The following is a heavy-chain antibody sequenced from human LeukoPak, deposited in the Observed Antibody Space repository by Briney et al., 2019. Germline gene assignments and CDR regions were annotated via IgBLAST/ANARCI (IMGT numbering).Heavy chain of an antibody. D-gene: IGHD2-8*01. Sequence: ASVKVSCKASGYTFINYGINWVRQAPGQGLEWMGIINPSGGSTSYAQKFQGRVTMTRDTSTSTVYMELSSLRSEDTAVYYCASRLTKKHSWFDPWGQGTLVTVSS. CDR3: ASRLTKKHSWFDP. CDR1: GYTFINYG. CDR2: INPSGGST. J-gene: IGHJ5*02. V-gene: IGHV1-46*01.